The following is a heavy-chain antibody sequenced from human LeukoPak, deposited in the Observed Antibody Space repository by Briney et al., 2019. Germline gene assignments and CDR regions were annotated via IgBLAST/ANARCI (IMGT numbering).Heavy chain of an antibody. Sequence: PGGSLRLSCAASGFTFATYAMGWVRQPPGKGLEWVSTISDSGGRTHYADSVQGRFTISRDNSKNTLYLQINNLRAEDTAIYYCDASDLWGQGTLVTVSS. V-gene: IGHV3-23*01. J-gene: IGHJ5*02. CDR1: GFTFATYA. CDR3: DASDL. CDR2: ISDSGGRT.